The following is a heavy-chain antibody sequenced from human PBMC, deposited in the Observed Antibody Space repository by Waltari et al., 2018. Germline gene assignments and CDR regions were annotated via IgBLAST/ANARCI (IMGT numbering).Heavy chain of an antibody. V-gene: IGHV3-30-3*01. D-gene: IGHD2-15*01. J-gene: IGHJ3*02. Sequence: QVQLVESGGGVVQPGRSLRLSCAASGFTFSSYAMHWVRQAPGKGLAWVAVISYDGSNKYYADSVKGRFTISRDNSKNTLYLQMNSLRAEDTAVYYCVSMTMVVALLDAFDIWGQGTMVTVSS. CDR2: ISYDGSNK. CDR1: GFTFSSYA. CDR3: VSMTMVVALLDAFDI.